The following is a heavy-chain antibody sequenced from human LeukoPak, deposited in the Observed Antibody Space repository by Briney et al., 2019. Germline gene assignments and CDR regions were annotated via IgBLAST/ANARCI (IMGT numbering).Heavy chain of an antibody. CDR3: ARLNGGSGSYYPRLERYYYYMDV. V-gene: IGHV1-46*01. J-gene: IGHJ6*03. Sequence: GASVKVSCKASGYTFTSYYMHWVRQAPGQGLEWMGIINPSGGSTSYAQKFQGRVTITADESTGTAYMELSSLRSEDTAVYYCARLNGGSGSYYPRLERYYYYMDVWGKGTTVTISS. D-gene: IGHD3-10*01. CDR1: GYTFTSYY. CDR2: INPSGGST.